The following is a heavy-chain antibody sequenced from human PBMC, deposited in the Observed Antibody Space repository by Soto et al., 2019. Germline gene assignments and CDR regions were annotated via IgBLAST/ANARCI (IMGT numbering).Heavy chain of an antibody. J-gene: IGHJ6*02. CDR1: GGTFSSYA. D-gene: IGHD3-22*01. CDR3: AGHSSGVPGYYNGMDV. CDR2: IIATFGTA. V-gene: IGHV1-69*12. Sequence: QVQLVQSGAEVKKPGSSVKVSCKASGGTFSSYAIIWVRQAPGQGLEWRGGIIATFGTADYAQKFQGRVTITADAATSTTNMELSSLPAEDTAVYYAAGHSSGVPGYYNGMDVWGQGTTVTVSS.